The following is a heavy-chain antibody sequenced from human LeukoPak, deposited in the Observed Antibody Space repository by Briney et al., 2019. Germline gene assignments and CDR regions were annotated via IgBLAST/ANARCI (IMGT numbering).Heavy chain of an antibody. V-gene: IGHV1-8*01. CDR1: GFTFTSHD. D-gene: IGHD2-2*01. CDR2: MNPNSGST. Sequence: ASVKVSCKASGFTFTSHDYNWVRQATGQGLEWMGWMNPNSGSTGYAQKFQGRVTMTRDTSITTVYMELSSLTSEDTAVYYCATFAIPSYYYYYGMDVWGQGTTVTVSS. CDR3: ATFAIPSYYYYYGMDV. J-gene: IGHJ6*02.